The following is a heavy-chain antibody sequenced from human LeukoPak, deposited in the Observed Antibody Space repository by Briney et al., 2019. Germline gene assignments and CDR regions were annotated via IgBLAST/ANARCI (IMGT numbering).Heavy chain of an antibody. D-gene: IGHD1-26*01. V-gene: IGHV3-9*01. Sequence: GGSLRLSCAASGFTFDDYAMHWVRQAPGKGLEWVSGISWNSGSIGYADSVKGRFTISRDNAKNSLYLQMNSLRAEDTALYYCAKERTPLVGAAAFDYWGQGTLVTVSS. J-gene: IGHJ4*02. CDR3: AKERTPLVGAAAFDY. CDR2: ISWNSGSI. CDR1: GFTFDDYA.